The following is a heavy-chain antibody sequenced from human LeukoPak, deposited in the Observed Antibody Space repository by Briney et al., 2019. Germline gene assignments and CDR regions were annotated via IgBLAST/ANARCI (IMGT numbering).Heavy chain of an antibody. CDR1: GFTFSDYY. Sequence: PGGSLRLSCAASGFTFSDYYMSWIRQAPGQGLEWVANIKQDGSEKYYVDSVKGRFTISRDNAKNSLYLQMNSLRAEDTAVYYCARDGAATMVRGTATGGYFDYWGQGTLVTVSS. CDR2: IKQDGSEK. V-gene: IGHV3-7*01. CDR3: ARDGAATMVRGTATGGYFDY. D-gene: IGHD3-10*01. J-gene: IGHJ4*02.